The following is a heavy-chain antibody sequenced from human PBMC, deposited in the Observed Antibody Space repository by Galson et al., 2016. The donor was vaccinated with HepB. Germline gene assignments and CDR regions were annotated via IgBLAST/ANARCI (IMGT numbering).Heavy chain of an antibody. J-gene: IGHJ1*01. Sequence: SVKVSCKASGYTFTRYYMHWVRQAPGQGLEWMGIINPNGGSTSYSQKFQGRVTMTRDTSTSTVYMELSSLRSEDTAVYYCSRATSRDSSSWYGAEYFPHWGQGTLVTVSS. CDR3: SRATSRDSSSWYGAEYFPH. CDR2: INPNGGST. D-gene: IGHD6-13*01. CDR1: GYTFTRYY. V-gene: IGHV1-46*01.